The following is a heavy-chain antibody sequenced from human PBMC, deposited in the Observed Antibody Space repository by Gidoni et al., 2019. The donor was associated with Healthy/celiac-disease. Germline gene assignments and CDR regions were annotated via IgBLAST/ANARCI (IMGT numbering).Heavy chain of an antibody. CDR1: GFSLSTSGMC. CDR3: ARTTYYYDSSGYWFDP. J-gene: IGHJ5*02. V-gene: IGHV2-70*01. D-gene: IGHD3-22*01. CDR2: IDWDDDK. Sequence: QVTLRESGPALVKPTQTLTLTCTFSGFSLSTSGMCVSWIRQPPGKALEWLALIDWDDDKYYSTSLKTRLTISKDTSKNQVVLTMTNMDPVDTATYYCARTTYYYDSSGYWFDPWGQGTLVTVSS.